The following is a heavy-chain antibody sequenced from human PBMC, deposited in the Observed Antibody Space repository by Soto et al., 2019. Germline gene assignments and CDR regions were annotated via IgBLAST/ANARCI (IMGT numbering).Heavy chain of an antibody. D-gene: IGHD3-3*01. J-gene: IGHJ4*02. Sequence: SETLSLTCTVSGGSISSGDYYWSWIRQPPGKGLEWIGYIYYSGSTYYNPSLKSRVTISVDTSKNQFSLKLSSVTAADTAVYYCARVRRKPIFGVFIIPYYFDYWGQGTLVTAPQ. CDR2: IYYSGST. CDR1: GGSISSGDYY. V-gene: IGHV4-30-4*01. CDR3: ARVRRKPIFGVFIIPYYFDY.